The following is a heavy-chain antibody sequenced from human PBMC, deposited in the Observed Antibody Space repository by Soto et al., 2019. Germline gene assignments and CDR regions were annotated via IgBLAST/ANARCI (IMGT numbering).Heavy chain of an antibody. J-gene: IGHJ4*02. CDR1: GGSFTSNNW. CDR2: IYRTGST. D-gene: IGHD1-7*01. Sequence: SETLSLSCAVSGGSFTSNNWWTWVRQPPGQGLEWIGEIYRTGSTNYNPSLKSRVTISLDKSENQFSLKVTSLTAADTAVYYCASRDPGTSVDYWGQGTLVTVSS. CDR3: ASRDPGTSVDY. V-gene: IGHV4-4*02.